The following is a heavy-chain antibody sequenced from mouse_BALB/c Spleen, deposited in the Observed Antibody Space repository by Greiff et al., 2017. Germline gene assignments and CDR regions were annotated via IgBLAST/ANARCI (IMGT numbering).Heavy chain of an antibody. CDR1: GDSITSGY. CDR2: ISYSGST. V-gene: IGHV3-8*02. D-gene: IGHD2-4*01. J-gene: IGHJ2*01. CDR3: ARYDYDDPYYFDY. Sequence: DVHLVESGPSLVKPSQTLSLTCSVTGDSITSGYWNWIRKFPGNKLEYMGYISYSGSTYYNPSLKSRISITRDTSKNQYYLQLNSVTTEDTATYYCARYDYDDPYYFDYWGQGTTLTVSS.